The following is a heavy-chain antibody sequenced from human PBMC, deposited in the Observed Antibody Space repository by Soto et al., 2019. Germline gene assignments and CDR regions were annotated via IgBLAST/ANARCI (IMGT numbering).Heavy chain of an antibody. CDR2: IIPIFGTA. CDR3: ARDLQYFWCGADVYHGMDV. D-gene: IGHD3-3*01. CDR1: GGTFSSYA. J-gene: IGHJ6*02. V-gene: IGHV1-69*13. Sequence: SVKVSCKASGGTFSSYAISWVRQAPGQGLEWMGGIIPIFGTANYAQKFQGRVTITADESTSTAYMELSSLRSEDTAVYYCARDLQYFWCGADVYHGMDVSGQGATVTVS.